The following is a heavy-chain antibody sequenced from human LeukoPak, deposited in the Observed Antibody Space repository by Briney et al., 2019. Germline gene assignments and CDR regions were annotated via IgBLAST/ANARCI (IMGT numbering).Heavy chain of an antibody. CDR1: GYTFTSYD. J-gene: IGHJ4*02. Sequence: ASVKVSCKASGYTFTSYDINWVRQATGQGLEWMGWMNPNSGNTGYAQKFQGRVTMTRNTSISTAYMELSSLRSEDTAVYYCATAPEDFDYYDSSGYYLGYWGQGTLVTVSS. CDR2: MNPNSGNT. V-gene: IGHV1-8*02. CDR3: ATAPEDFDYYDSSGYYLGY. D-gene: IGHD3-22*01.